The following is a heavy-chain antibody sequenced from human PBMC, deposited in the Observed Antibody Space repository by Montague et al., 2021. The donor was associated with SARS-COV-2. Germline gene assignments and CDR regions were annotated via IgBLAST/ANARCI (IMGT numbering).Heavy chain of an antibody. V-gene: IGHV4-38-2*02. CDR1: GYSISSGYY. CDR2: IYHSGST. D-gene: IGHD4-11*01. Sequence: SETLSLTCTVSGYSISSGYYWGWIRQPPGKGLEWIGSIYHSGSTYYNPSLKSRVTISVDTSKNQFSLTLSSVTAADTAVYYCARDDYTPGDYYYYYGMDVWGQGTTVTVSS. CDR3: ARDDYTPGDYYYYYGMDV. J-gene: IGHJ6*02.